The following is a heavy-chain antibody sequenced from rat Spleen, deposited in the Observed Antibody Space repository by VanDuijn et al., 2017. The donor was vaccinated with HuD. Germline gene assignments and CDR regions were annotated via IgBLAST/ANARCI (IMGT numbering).Heavy chain of an antibody. CDR1: GFTFSDYA. D-gene: IGHD1-1*01. V-gene: IGHV5-17*01. Sequence: EVQLVESGGGLVQPGRSLKFSCAASGFTFSDYAMAWVRQAPKKGLEWVATIIYDGSSTYYRDSVKGRFTISRDNAKSTLYLQMDSLRSEDTATYYCARRYYYSGLFDYWGQGVMVTVSS. J-gene: IGHJ2*01. CDR2: IIYDGSST. CDR3: ARRYYYSGLFDY.